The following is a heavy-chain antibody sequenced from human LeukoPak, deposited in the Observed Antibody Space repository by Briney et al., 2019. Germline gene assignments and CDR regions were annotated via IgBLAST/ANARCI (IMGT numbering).Heavy chain of an antibody. CDR2: IYYSGST. V-gene: IGHV4-39*01. D-gene: IGHD3-22*01. Sequence: PSETLSLTCTVSGGSISSSSYYWGWIRQPPGKGLEWIGSIYYSGSTYYNPSLKSRVTISVDTSKNQFSLKLSSVTAADTAVYYCEREYYYDSSGYPDYWGQGTLVTVSS. CDR3: EREYYYDSSGYPDY. J-gene: IGHJ4*02. CDR1: GGSISSSSYY.